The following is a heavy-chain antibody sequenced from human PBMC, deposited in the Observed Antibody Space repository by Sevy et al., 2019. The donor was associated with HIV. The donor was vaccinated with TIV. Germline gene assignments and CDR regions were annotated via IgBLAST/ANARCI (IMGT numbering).Heavy chain of an antibody. J-gene: IGHJ3*02. CDR1: RFTFRDYY. D-gene: IGHD3-10*01. CDR2: ISSGSSYT. V-gene: IGHV3-11*06. Sequence: GGSLRLSCAASRFTFRDYYMSWIRQAPGKGLEWISYISSGSSYTNYEDSVKGRFPISRDNAKNSLDLQMNSLRAEDTAAYYCARPYGSGSWEAFDIWGQGTMVTVSS. CDR3: ARPYGSGSWEAFDI.